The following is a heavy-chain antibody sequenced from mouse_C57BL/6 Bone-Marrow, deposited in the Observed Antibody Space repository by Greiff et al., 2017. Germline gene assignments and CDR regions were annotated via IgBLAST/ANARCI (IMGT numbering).Heavy chain of an antibody. CDR3: GRNYYVSRTVYAMDY. J-gene: IGHJ4*01. V-gene: IGHV2-9-1*01. D-gene: IGHD1-1*01. CDR2: IWTGGGT. Sequence: QVQLKESGPGLVAPSQRLSITCTVSGFSLTSYAISWVRQPPGKGLEWLGVIWTGGGTNYNSALKSRLSISKDNSTSQVFLKMNSLQTDDTARYYCGRNYYVSRTVYAMDYWCQGTSVTVSS. CDR1: GFSLTSYA.